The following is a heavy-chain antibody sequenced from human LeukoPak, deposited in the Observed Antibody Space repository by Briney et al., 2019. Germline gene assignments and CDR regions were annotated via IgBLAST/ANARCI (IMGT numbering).Heavy chain of an antibody. CDR2: ISSSSSYI. J-gene: IGHJ4*02. V-gene: IGHV3-21*01. CDR3: PREALGSGTYG. D-gene: IGHD1-26*01. Sequence: GGSLRLSCAASGFTFSSYSMNWVRQAPGKGLEWVSSISSSSSYISYADSMKGRFTISRDNAKNSLFLQMNSLRAEDTAVYYCPREALGSGTYGWGQGTLVTVSS. CDR1: GFTFSSYS.